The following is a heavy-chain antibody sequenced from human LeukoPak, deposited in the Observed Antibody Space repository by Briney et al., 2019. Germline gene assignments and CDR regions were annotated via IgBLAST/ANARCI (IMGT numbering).Heavy chain of an antibody. CDR3: ARARYFDWYDAFDI. CDR1: GGSISSSNW. J-gene: IGHJ3*02. V-gene: IGHV4-4*02. Sequence: PSGTLSLTCAVSGGSISSSNWWSWVRQPPGKGVEWIGEIYHSGSTNYNPSLKSRVTISIDKSKNQFSLKLSSVTAADTAVYYCARARYFDWYDAFDIWGQGTMVTVSS. D-gene: IGHD3-9*01. CDR2: IYHSGST.